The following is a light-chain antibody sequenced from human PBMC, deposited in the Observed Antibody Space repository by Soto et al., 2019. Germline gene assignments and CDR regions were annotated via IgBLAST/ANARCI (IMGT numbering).Light chain of an antibody. CDR3: AAWDASLSGAV. Sequence: QSVLTQPPSASGTPGQRVTISCSGSSSNIGSKPVNWYQQLPGTAPKLLIYYNNHRPSGVPDRFSGSKSGTSASLAIGGLQSDDEADYYCAAWDASLSGAVFGGGTKLTVL. V-gene: IGLV1-44*01. CDR2: YNN. J-gene: IGLJ2*01. CDR1: SSNIGSKP.